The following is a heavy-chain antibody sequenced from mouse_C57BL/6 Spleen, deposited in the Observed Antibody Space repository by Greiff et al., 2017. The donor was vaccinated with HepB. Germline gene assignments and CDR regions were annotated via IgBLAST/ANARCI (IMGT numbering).Heavy chain of an antibody. CDR1: GFTFSDYY. CDR3: ARDNDDRGYAMDY. Sequence: EVQRVESEGGLVQPGSSMKLSCTASGFTFSDYYMSWVRQVPEKGLEWVANINDDGSSTYYLDSLKSRFIISRDNAKNMLYLQMSSLKSEDTATYYCARDNDDRGYAMDYWGQGTSVTVSS. J-gene: IGHJ4*01. CDR2: INDDGSST. D-gene: IGHD2-12*01. V-gene: IGHV5-16*01.